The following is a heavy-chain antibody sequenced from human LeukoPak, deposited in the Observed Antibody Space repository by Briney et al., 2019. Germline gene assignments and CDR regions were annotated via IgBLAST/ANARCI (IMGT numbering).Heavy chain of an antibody. D-gene: IGHD1-14*01. J-gene: IGHJ4*02. CDR2: MNPNSGNT. CDR3: ARAVRNQQRSEY. CDR1: ADTFSSCD. V-gene: IGHV1-8*01. Sequence: SAQVSCRTSADTFSSCDVTWVRQAPGQGLEDMGWMNPNSGNTGCDQKSRGRITMTSAASITSTYMKPGSLTAEDRAMYYCARAVRNQQRSEYWGQGTLITVSS.